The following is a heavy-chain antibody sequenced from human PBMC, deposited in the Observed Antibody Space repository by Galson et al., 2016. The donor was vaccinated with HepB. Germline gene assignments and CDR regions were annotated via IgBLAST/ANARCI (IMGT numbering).Heavy chain of an antibody. CDR1: GFTFSTYA. CDR3: ARGTMVRGALYDHNAMDV. V-gene: IGHV3-30-3*01. J-gene: IGHJ6*02. Sequence: SLRLSCAASGFTFSTYAIHWVRQAPGKGLEWVAVISYDGSNKYYVDSVKGRFTLSRDNSKNTLYMQMNSLRTEDTAVYHCARGTMVRGALYDHNAMDVWGQGTPVTGSS. CDR2: ISYDGSNK. D-gene: IGHD3-10*01.